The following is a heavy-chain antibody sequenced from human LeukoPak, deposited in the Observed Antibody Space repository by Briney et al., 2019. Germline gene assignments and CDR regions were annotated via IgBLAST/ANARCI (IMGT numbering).Heavy chain of an antibody. CDR3: ARAGGAAAGRFYYYYYYMDV. V-gene: IGHV4-34*01. CDR1: GGSFSGYY. Sequence: PSETLSLTCAVYGGSFSGYYWSWIRQPPGKGLEWIGKINHSGSTNYNPSLKSRVTISVDTSKNQFSLKLSSVTAADTAVYYCARAGGAAAGRFYYYYYYMDVWGKGTTVTVSS. CDR2: INHSGST. J-gene: IGHJ6*03. D-gene: IGHD6-13*01.